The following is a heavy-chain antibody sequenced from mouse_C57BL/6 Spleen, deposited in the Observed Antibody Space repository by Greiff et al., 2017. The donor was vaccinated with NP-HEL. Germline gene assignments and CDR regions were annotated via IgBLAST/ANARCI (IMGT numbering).Heavy chain of an antibody. V-gene: IGHV1-81*01. D-gene: IGHD3-2*02. CDR2: IYPRSGNT. Sequence: VKLQESGAELARPGASVKLSCKASGYTFTSYGISWVKQRTGQGLEWIGEIYPRSGNTYYNEKFKGKATLTADKSSSTAYMELRSLTSEDSAVYFCAEQLRLRGAMDYWGQGTSVTVSS. CDR3: AEQLRLRGAMDY. CDR1: GYTFTSYG. J-gene: IGHJ4*01.